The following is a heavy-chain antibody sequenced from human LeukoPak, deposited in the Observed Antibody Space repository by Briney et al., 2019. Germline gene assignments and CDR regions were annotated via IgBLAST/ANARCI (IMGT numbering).Heavy chain of an antibody. CDR3: ARDGPDNADFDY. V-gene: IGHV3-74*01. Sequence: GGSLRLSCAASGFTFSSYWMRWVRQAPGKGLVWVSRINTDGSTTNYADSVKGRFTISRDNAKNTLYLQMNSLRAEDTAVYYCARDGPDNADFDYWGQGTLVTVSS. J-gene: IGHJ4*02. CDR2: INTDGSTT. CDR1: GFTFSSYW. D-gene: IGHD1-1*01.